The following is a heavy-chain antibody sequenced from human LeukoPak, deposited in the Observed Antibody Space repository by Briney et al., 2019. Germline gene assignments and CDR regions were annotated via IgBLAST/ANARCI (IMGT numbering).Heavy chain of an antibody. Sequence: SQTLSLTGTVSGGSISSGSYYWSWIRQPAGKGLEWIGRIYTSGSTNYNPSLKSRVTISVDTSKNQFSLKLSSVTAADTAVYYCARAGAARYMGYWGQGTLVTVSS. V-gene: IGHV4-61*02. J-gene: IGHJ4*02. D-gene: IGHD6-6*01. CDR1: GGSISSGSYY. CDR2: IYTSGST. CDR3: ARAGAARYMGY.